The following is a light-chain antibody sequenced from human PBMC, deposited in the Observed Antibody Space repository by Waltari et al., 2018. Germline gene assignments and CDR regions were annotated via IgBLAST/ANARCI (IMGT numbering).Light chain of an antibody. Sequence: DIQMTQSPSSLSASVGDRVTITCRASQSISNYLNWYQQKPGKAPKPLIYAASTLQSGAPSRFSGSGSGTDFTLTISSLQPEDFATYYYPQSYNTPTLGPGTKVEI. CDR3: PQSYNTPT. CDR1: QSISNY. CDR2: AAS. J-gene: IGKJ3*01. V-gene: IGKV1-39*01.